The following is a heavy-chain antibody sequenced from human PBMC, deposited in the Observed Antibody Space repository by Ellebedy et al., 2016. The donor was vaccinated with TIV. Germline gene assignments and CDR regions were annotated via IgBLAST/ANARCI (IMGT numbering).Heavy chain of an antibody. J-gene: IGHJ4*02. D-gene: IGHD3-22*01. V-gene: IGHV4-61*01. CDR2: LYDRGST. CDR3: ARGPSDGTGYYYPH. Sequence: SETLSLXXTVSGASVNSDTSYWTWIRQPPGKGLEWIGYLYDRGSTKYNPSLKSRVTMSVDTSKNQISLKLNSVTGADTALYFCARGPSDGTGYYYPHWGQGTLVIVSS. CDR1: GASVNSDTSY.